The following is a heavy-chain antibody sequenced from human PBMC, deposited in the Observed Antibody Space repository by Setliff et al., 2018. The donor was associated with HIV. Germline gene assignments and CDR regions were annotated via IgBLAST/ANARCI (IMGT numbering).Heavy chain of an antibody. CDR1: GGSISSSSYY. J-gene: IGHJ4*02. CDR2: IYYSGST. CDR3: ASLTTDRFLEWLFVY. Sequence: SETLSLTCTVSGGSISSSSYYWGWLRQPPGKGLEWIGSIYYSGSTYYNPSLKTRVTISVDTSKNQFSLKLSSVTAADTAVYYCASLTTDRFLEWLFVYWGQGTLVTVSS. V-gene: IGHV4-39*01. D-gene: IGHD3-3*01.